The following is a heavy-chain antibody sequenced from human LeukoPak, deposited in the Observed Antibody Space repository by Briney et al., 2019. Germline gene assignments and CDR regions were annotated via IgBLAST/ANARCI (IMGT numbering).Heavy chain of an antibody. CDR2: IYSGGST. Sequence: GGSLRLSCAASGFTVSSNYMGWVRQAPGKGLEWVSVIYSGGSTYYADSVKGRFTISRDNSKNTLYLQMNSLRAEDTAVYYCARVDSIYYYYGMDVWGQGTTVTVSS. CDR3: ARVDSIYYYYGMDV. CDR1: GFTVSSNY. J-gene: IGHJ6*02. D-gene: IGHD2-21*01. V-gene: IGHV3-66*01.